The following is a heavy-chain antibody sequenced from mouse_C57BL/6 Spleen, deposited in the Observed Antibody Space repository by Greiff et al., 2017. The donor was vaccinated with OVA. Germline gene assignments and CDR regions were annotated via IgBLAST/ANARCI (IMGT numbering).Heavy chain of an antibody. CDR3: AKIWDVWYFDV. D-gene: IGHD4-1*01. CDR2: IWSGRST. V-gene: IGHV2-4*01. CDR1: GFSLTSYG. J-gene: IGHJ1*03. Sequence: QVQLKESGPGLVQPSQSLSITCTVSGFSLTSYGVHWVRQPPGKGLEWLGVIWSGRSTDYNAAFISRLSIRKDNSKSQVFFKMNSLQADDTAIYYCAKIWDVWYFDVWGTGTTVTVSS.